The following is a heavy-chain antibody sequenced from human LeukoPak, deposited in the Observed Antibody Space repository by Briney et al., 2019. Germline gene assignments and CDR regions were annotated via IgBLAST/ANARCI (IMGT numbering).Heavy chain of an antibody. CDR2: IRGTGGTT. D-gene: IGHD4-17*01. V-gene: IGHV3-23*01. Sequence: GGSLRLSCAASGFTFSNYALIWVRQAPGKGLEWISAIRGTGGTTYYADSVKGRCTISRDNSRNTVYLQMNSLRAEDTALYFCGKDPNGDYVGAFDFWGPGTMVTVSS. CDR1: GFTFSNYA. J-gene: IGHJ3*01. CDR3: GKDPNGDYVGAFDF.